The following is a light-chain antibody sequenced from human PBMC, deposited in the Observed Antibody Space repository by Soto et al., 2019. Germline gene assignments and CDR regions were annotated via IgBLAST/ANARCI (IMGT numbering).Light chain of an antibody. CDR1: NNDVGNYIS. Sequence: QSALTQPRSVSGSPGQSVTISCTGTNNDVGNYISVSWYQQHPDKAPKLLIYDVGRRPSGVPDRFSGSKSGNTASLTISGLQAEDEADYYCFSYAGFFTHYVFGTGTKLTVL. CDR3: FSYAGFFTHYV. V-gene: IGLV2-11*01. CDR2: DVG. J-gene: IGLJ1*01.